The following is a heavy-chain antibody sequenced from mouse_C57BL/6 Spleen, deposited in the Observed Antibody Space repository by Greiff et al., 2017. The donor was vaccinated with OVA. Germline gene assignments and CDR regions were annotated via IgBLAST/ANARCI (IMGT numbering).Heavy chain of an antibody. CDR3: ARGSSGWYFDV. Sequence: EVMLVESEGGLVQPGSSMKLSCTASGFTFSDYYMAWVRQVPEKGLEWVANINYDGSSTYYLDSLKSRFIISRDNAKNILYLQMSSLKSEDTATYYCARGSSGWYFDVWGTGTTVTVSS. V-gene: IGHV5-16*01. J-gene: IGHJ1*03. CDR1: GFTFSDYY. CDR2: INYDGSST. D-gene: IGHD1-1*01.